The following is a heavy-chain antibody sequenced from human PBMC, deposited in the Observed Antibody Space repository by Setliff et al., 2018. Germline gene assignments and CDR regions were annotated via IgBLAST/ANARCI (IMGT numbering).Heavy chain of an antibody. CDR2: VYNSGT. CDR1: GGSISSGGYY. CDR3: AKESLAINTRWFDP. D-gene: IGHD3-3*02. Sequence: SETLSLTCTVSGGSISSGGYYWSWIRQPAGKRLEWIGRVYNSGTTYNAFFASRVTMSIDTSKNQFSLNLNSVTAADTALYYCAKESLAINTRWFDPWGQGILVTVSS. V-gene: IGHV4-61*02. J-gene: IGHJ5*02.